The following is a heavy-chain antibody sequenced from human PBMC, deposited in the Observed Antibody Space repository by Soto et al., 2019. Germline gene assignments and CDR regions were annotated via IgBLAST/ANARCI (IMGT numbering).Heavy chain of an antibody. CDR3: AKGIAALDYYGMDV. CDR1: GFTFDDYA. J-gene: IGHJ6*02. V-gene: IGHV3-9*01. CDR2: ISWNSGSI. D-gene: IGHD6-6*01. Sequence: SLRLSCAASGFTFDDYAMHWVRQAAGKGLEWVSGISWNSGSIGYADSVKGRFTISRDNAKNSLYLQMNSLRAEDTALYYCAKGIAALDYYGMDVWGQGTTVTVSS.